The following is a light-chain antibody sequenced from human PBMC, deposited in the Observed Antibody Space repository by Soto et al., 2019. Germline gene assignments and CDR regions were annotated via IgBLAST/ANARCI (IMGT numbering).Light chain of an antibody. CDR2: GNS. CDR3: QSYHSSLSGWV. V-gene: IGLV1-40*01. CDR1: SSNIGAGYD. Sequence: QSVLTQPPSVSGAPGQRVTISCTGSSSNIGAGYDVHWYHQLPGTAPKLLIYGNSNRPSGVPDRFSGSKSGTSASLAITGLQAEDEADYYCQSYHSSLSGWVFGGGTKLTVL. J-gene: IGLJ3*02.